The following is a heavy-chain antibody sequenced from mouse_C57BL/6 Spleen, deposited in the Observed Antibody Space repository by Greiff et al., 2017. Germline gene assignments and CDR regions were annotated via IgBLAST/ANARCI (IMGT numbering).Heavy chain of an antibody. CDR3: ARPRNGNSFAY. CDR1: GYTFTSYW. J-gene: IGHJ3*01. V-gene: IGHV1-52*01. D-gene: IGHD2-1*01. CDR2: IDPSDSET. Sequence: QVQLQQPGAELVRPGSSVKLSCKASGYTFTSYWMHWVKQRPIQGLEWIGNIDPSDSETHYNQKFKDKATLTVDKSSSTAYMQLSSLTSADSSVYYCARPRNGNSFAYWGQGTLVTVSA.